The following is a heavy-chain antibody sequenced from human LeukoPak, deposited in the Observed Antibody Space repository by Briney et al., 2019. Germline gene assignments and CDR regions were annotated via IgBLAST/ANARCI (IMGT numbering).Heavy chain of an antibody. D-gene: IGHD3-16*01. J-gene: IGHJ4*02. CDR3: VKEASKTFGIYTADY. CDR2: VPASGPKT. Sequence: GGSLRLSCAASGFTFSSSAMGWVRRAPQKGLEWVSAVPASGPKTYYTGSVRGRFTISRDNSKNTVYLQMQSLRAEDTAVYYCVKEASKTFGIYTADYWGQGTLVTVSS. V-gene: IGHV3-23*01. CDR1: GFTFSSSA.